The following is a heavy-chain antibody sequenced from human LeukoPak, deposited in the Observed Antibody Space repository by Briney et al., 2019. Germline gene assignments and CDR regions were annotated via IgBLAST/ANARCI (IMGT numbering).Heavy chain of an antibody. CDR3: ARDMWYSSGPFQH. V-gene: IGHV3-43*01. CDR1: GFTFDDYT. Sequence: GGSLRLSCAASGFTFDDYTMHWVRQAPGKGLEWVSLISWDGGSTNYADSVKGRFTISRDNAKNSLYLQMNSLRAEDTAVYYCARDMWYSSGPFQHWGQGTLVTVSS. J-gene: IGHJ1*01. D-gene: IGHD6-19*01. CDR2: ISWDGGST.